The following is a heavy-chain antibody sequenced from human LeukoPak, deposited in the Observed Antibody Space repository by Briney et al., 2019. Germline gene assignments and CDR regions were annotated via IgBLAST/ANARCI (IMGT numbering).Heavy chain of an antibody. Sequence: QSGGSLRLSCAASGFTFSSYAMSWVRQAPGKGLEWVSAISGSGGSTYYADSVKGRFTISRDNAKNSLYLQMNSLRAEDTAVYYCARGSGGAIDYWGQGTLVTVSS. CDR2: ISGSGGST. J-gene: IGHJ4*02. V-gene: IGHV3-23*01. CDR3: ARGSGGAIDY. CDR1: GFTFSSYA. D-gene: IGHD1-26*01.